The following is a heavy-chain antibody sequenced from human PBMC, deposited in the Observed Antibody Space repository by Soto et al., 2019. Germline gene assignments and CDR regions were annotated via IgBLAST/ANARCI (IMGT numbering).Heavy chain of an antibody. Sequence: QVHLVQSGAEVKRPGVSVKVSCKASGYTFSNYYMHWVRQVPGHGLEWMGIINPSGGGTTYAQRFRGRLTVTRDTSTSTVYMELSRLRSDDTAIYFCARAPQHGSAGYYYNFWGQGTLVTVSS. D-gene: IGHD3-10*01. CDR1: GYTFSNYY. J-gene: IGHJ4*02. CDR3: ARAPQHGSAGYYYNF. CDR2: INPSGGGT. V-gene: IGHV1-46*01.